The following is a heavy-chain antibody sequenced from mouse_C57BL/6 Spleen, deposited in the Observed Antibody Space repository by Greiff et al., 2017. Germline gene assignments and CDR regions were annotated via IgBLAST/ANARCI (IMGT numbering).Heavy chain of an antibody. CDR1: GFTFSSYA. CDR2: ISSGGDYI. V-gene: IGHV5-9-1*02. Sequence: EVQLQESGEGLVKPGGSLKPSCAASGFTFSSYAMSWVRQTPEKRLEWVAYISSGGDYIYYADTVKGRFTISRDNARNTLYLQMSSLKSEDTAMYYCTRVPYGSSYGAMDYWGQGTSVTVSS. CDR3: TRVPYGSSYGAMDY. J-gene: IGHJ4*01. D-gene: IGHD1-1*01.